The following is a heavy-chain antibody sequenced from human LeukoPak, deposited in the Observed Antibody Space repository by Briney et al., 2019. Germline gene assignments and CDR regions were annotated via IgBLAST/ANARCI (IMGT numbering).Heavy chain of an antibody. V-gene: IGHV3-30*02. Sequence: GGSLRLSCAASGFTFGTYGMHWVRQAPGKGLEWLAFIRFNGSSGGSDEYYTDSVRGRFTVSRDNSHNTLYLQMNSLIEEDTAMYYCAKEAIDCSGGNCYSYYFDSWGQGTLVTVSS. CDR3: AKEAIDCSGGNCYSYYFDS. D-gene: IGHD2-15*01. J-gene: IGHJ4*02. CDR1: GFTFGTYG. CDR2: IRFNGSSGGSDE.